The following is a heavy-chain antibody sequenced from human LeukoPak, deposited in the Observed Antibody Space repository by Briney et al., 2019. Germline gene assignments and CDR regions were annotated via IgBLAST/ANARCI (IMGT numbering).Heavy chain of an antibody. CDR2: INHSGST. J-gene: IGHJ6*03. CDR1: GGSFSGYY. D-gene: IGHD4/OR15-4a*01. CDR3: ARVDYGNYYYMDV. Sequence: SETLSLTCAVYGGSFSGYYWSWIRQPPGKGLEWIGGINHSGSTDYNPSLKSRVTISVDTSKNQFSLKLSSVTAADTAVYYCARVDYGNYYYMDVWGKGTTVTVSS. V-gene: IGHV4-34*01.